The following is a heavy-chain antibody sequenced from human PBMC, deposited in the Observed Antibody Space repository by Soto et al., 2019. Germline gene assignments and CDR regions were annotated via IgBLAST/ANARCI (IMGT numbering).Heavy chain of an antibody. J-gene: IGHJ4*02. D-gene: IGHD5-18*01. CDR1: GDSISSSTYH. CDR3: ARGGYSYYFDY. Sequence: SETLSLTCTVSGDSISSSTYHWGWIRQPPGKGLEWIGSIYYSGSTYYNPSLKSRVTISVDTSKNQFSLKLSSVTAADTAVYYCARGGYSYYFDYWGQGTLVTVSS. CDR2: IYYSGST. V-gene: IGHV4-39*07.